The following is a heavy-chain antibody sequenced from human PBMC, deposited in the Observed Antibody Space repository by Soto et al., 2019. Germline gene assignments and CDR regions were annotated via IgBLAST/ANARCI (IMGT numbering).Heavy chain of an antibody. D-gene: IGHD2-2*01. V-gene: IGHV1-69*12. CDR1: GGTFSSYA. Sequence: QVQLVQSGAEVKKPGSSVKVSCKASGGTFSSYAISWVRQAPGQGLEWMGGIIPIFGTANYAQKFQGRVTITADESTSTAYMELSSLRSEDTAVYYCARDTSSPLLDYYYCMDVWGQGTTVTVSS. J-gene: IGHJ6*02. CDR3: ARDTSSPLLDYYYCMDV. CDR2: IIPIFGTA.